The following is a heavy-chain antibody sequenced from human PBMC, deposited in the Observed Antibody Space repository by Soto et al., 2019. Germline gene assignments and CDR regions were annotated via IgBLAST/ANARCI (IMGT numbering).Heavy chain of an antibody. D-gene: IGHD1-26*01. Sequence: QFTLKESGPTLVKPTQTLTLTCTFSGFSLTIDRVGVGWIRQPPGEALEWLAVIYWDDSKTYRPSLESRLTITKDTSKNQVALTMTNMDSLDTATYYCAHAYGGRSLYWGQGTLVTVSS. CDR3: AHAYGGRSLY. CDR2: IYWDDSK. CDR1: GFSLTIDRVG. V-gene: IGHV2-5*02. J-gene: IGHJ4*02.